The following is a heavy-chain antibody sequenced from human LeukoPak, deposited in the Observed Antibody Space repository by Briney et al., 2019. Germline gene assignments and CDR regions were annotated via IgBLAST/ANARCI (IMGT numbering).Heavy chain of an antibody. Sequence: PGGSLRLSCAASGFTFSSYAMSWVRQAPGKGLEWVSTISGGAGSTYYAVSVKGRFTISRDNSKNTVYLQMNSLRAEDTAVYYCTTDGEDDSSGFYSDYWGQGTLVTVSS. V-gene: IGHV3-23*01. D-gene: IGHD3-22*01. J-gene: IGHJ4*02. CDR3: TTDGEDDSSGFYSDY. CDR2: ISGGAGST. CDR1: GFTFSSYA.